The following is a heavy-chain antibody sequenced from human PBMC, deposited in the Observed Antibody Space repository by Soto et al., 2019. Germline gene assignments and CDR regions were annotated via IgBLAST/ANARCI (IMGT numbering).Heavy chain of an antibody. D-gene: IGHD3-10*01. J-gene: IGHJ3*01. CDR1: GGSFTDYD. CDR2: VSQSGRI. Sequence: QVQLQQWGAGLLKPSETLSLDCGVLGGSFTDYDWTWVRQSPGRGLEWIGEVSQSGRITYNPSLKCRFPIPRDTAKIHFSLRLPSVPAADTALYYCAGYSSSFVAFEVWGHGTEVTVSS. CDR3: AGYSSSFVAFEV. V-gene: IGHV4-34*01.